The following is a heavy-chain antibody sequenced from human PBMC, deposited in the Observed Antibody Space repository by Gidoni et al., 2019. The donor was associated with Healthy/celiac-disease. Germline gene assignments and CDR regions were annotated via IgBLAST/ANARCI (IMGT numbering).Heavy chain of an antibody. V-gene: IGHV3-7*04. D-gene: IGHD3-22*01. CDR2: IKQDGSEK. J-gene: IGHJ4*02. CDR3: ARDRNTYYYDSSGYFLEYYFDY. Sequence: EVQLVESGGGLVQPGGSLRLSCAASGFTFSSYWMSWVRQAPGKGLEWVANIKQDGSEKYYVDSVKGRFTISRDNAKNSLYLQMNSLRAEDTAVYYCARDRNTYYYDSSGYFLEYYFDYWGQGTLVTVSS. CDR1: GFTFSSYW.